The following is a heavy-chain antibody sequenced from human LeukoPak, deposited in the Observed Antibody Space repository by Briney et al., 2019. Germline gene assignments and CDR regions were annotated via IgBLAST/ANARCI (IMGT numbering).Heavy chain of an antibody. D-gene: IGHD3-3*01. Sequence: GGSLRLSCAASGFTFRNYAVSWVRQAPGKGLEWVSGISGSGDFTYYADSVKGRFTIFRDNSKNTLYLEMNSLRAEDTAVYYCAKDPYYDFWSGYYFFDYWGQGTLATVSS. V-gene: IGHV3-23*01. CDR3: AKDPYYDFWSGYYFFDY. CDR2: ISGSGDFT. J-gene: IGHJ4*02. CDR1: GFTFRNYA.